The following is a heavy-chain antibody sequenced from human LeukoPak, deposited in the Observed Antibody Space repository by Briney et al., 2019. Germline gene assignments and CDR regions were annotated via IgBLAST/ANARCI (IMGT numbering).Heavy chain of an antibody. CDR1: GGSISSYY. J-gene: IGHJ3*02. D-gene: IGHD3-10*01. CDR3: ARQIWGSGAFDI. Sequence: SETLSLTCTVSGGSISSYYWSWIRQPPGKGLEWIGYIYYSGSTNYNPSLKSRVTISVDTSKNQFSLKLSSVTAADTAVYYCARQIWGSGAFDIWGQGTMVTVSS. V-gene: IGHV4-59*08. CDR2: IYYSGST.